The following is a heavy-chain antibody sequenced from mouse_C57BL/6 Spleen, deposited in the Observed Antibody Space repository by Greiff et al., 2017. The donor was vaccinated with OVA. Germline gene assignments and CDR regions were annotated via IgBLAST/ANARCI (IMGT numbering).Heavy chain of an antibody. Sequence: EVQRVESGGGLVKPGGSLKLSCAASGFTFSDYGMHWVRQAPEKGLEWVAYISSGSSPIYYADTVKGRFTISRDNAKNTLFLQMTSLRSEDTAMDYCAKAGIYYYERDYWGQGTSVTVSS. CDR1: GFTFSDYG. J-gene: IGHJ4*01. CDR2: ISSGSSPI. V-gene: IGHV5-17*01. CDR3: AKAGIYYYERDY.